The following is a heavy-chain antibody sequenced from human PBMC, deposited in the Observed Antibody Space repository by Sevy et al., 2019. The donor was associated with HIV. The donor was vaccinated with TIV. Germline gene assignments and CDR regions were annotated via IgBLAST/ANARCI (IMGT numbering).Heavy chain of an antibody. D-gene: IGHD3-10*01. CDR2: ISYDGSNK. Sequence: GGSLRLSCAASGFTFSSYGMHWVRQAPGKGLEWVAVISYDGSNKYYADSVKRRFTISRDNSKNTLYLQMNSLRAEDTAVYYCAKERWLYGSGSYLPFFDYWGQGTLVTVSS. CDR3: AKERWLYGSGSYLPFFDY. V-gene: IGHV3-30*18. CDR1: GFTFSSYG. J-gene: IGHJ4*02.